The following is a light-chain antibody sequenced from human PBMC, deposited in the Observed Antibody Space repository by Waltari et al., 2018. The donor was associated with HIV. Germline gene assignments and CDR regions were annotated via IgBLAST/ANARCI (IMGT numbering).Light chain of an antibody. CDR1: RGIRSS. Sequence: IQLTQSPSSLSTSVGDRVTMTCRASRGIRSSLAWYQQKPGKAPNLLIYHASNLEDGVPSRFSGSGSGTDFTLTISSLQPEDFATYYCQQFNSYPPLTFGGGTKVEIK. CDR3: QQFNSYPPLT. J-gene: IGKJ4*01. CDR2: HAS. V-gene: IGKV1-13*02.